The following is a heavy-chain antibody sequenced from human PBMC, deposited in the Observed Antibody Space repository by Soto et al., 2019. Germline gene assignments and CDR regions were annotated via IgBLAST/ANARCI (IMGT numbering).Heavy chain of an antibody. CDR2: IYYSGST. D-gene: IGHD2-2*02. CDR1: GGSISSGGYY. J-gene: IGHJ4*02. CDR3: ARLLAIPRAFDY. Sequence: PSETLSLTCTVSGGSISSGGYYWSWIRQHPGKGLEWIGYIYYSGSTYYNPSLKSRVTISVDTSKNQFSLKLSSVTAADTAVYYGARLLAIPRAFDYWGQGTLVTVCS. V-gene: IGHV4-31*03.